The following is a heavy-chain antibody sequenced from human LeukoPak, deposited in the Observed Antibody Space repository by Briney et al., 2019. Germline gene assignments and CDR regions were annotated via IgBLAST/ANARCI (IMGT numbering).Heavy chain of an antibody. CDR3: ARDAVTAQYFDY. CDR2: INPNSGGT. Sequence: ASVKVSCKASGYTFTGYYMHWVRQAPGQGLEWMGWINPNSGGTNYAQKFRGRVTMTRDTSISTAYMELSRLRSDDTAVYYCARDAVTAQYFDYWGQGTLVTVSS. D-gene: IGHD2-21*02. CDR1: GYTFTGYY. V-gene: IGHV1-2*02. J-gene: IGHJ4*02.